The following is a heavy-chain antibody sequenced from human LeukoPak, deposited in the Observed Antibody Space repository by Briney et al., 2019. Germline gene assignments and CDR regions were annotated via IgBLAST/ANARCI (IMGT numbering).Heavy chain of an antibody. V-gene: IGHV4-34*01. CDR2: INHSGST. CDR1: GGSFSGYY. Sequence: TSETLSLTCDVYGGSFSGYYWSWIRQPPGKGLEWIGLINHSGSTNYNPSLKSRVTISVDTSKNQFSLKLSSVTAADTAVYYCARAGGIVVVPAAIGHAFDIWGQGTMVTVSS. CDR3: ARAGGIVVVPAAIGHAFDI. J-gene: IGHJ3*02. D-gene: IGHD2-2*02.